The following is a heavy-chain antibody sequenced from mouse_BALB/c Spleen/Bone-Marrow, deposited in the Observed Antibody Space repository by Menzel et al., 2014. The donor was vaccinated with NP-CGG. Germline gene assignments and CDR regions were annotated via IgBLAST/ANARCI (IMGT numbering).Heavy chain of an antibody. Sequence: EVQLQQSGPGLVKPSQSLSLTCSVTGYSITSGYYWNWIRQFPGNKLEWMGYISYDGSNNYNPSLKNRISITRDTSKNQFFLKLNSVTTEDTATEYGARDRYFDYWGQGTTLTVSS. V-gene: IGHV3-6*02. J-gene: IGHJ2*01. CDR3: ARDRYFDY. CDR2: ISYDGSN. CDR1: GYSITSGYY.